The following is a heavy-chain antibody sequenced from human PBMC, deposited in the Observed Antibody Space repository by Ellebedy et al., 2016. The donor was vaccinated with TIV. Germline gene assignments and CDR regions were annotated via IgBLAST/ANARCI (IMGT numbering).Heavy chain of an antibody. Sequence: GGSLRLSCVASGFTFSSHIMSWVRQAPGKGLEWVGRITGKISGGATEYAAPVKGRFTISRDESTNTLYLQMNSLKSEDTAVYYCNIGLGFTDMDVWGQGTTVIVSS. D-gene: IGHD3/OR15-3a*01. J-gene: IGHJ6*02. CDR2: ITGKISGGAT. CDR3: NIGLGFTDMDV. V-gene: IGHV3-15*01. CDR1: GFTFSSHI.